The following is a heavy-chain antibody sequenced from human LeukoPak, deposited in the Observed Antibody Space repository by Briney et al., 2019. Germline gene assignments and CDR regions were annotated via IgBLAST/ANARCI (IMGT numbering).Heavy chain of an antibody. CDR2: ISSSSSTI. V-gene: IGHV3-48*01. J-gene: IGHJ3*02. CDR1: GFTFSSYS. D-gene: IGHD6-19*01. Sequence: GGSLRLSCAASGFTFSSYSMNWVRQAPGKGLEWVSYISSSSSTIYYADSVKGRFTISRDNAKNSLYLQMNSLRAEDTAVYYCARRGSGLVKAFDIWGQGTMVTVSS. CDR3: ARRGSGLVKAFDI.